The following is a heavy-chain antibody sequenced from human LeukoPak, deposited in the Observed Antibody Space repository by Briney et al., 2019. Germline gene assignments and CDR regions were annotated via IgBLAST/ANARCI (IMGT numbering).Heavy chain of an antibody. CDR3: ARERAVTTYYYFDY. J-gene: IGHJ4*02. CDR2: IYYSGST. CDR1: GGSISSYY. D-gene: IGHD4-17*01. V-gene: IGHV4-59*01. Sequence: SETLSLTCTVSGGSISSYYWSWIRQPPGKGLGWIGYIYYSGSTNYKPSLKSRVTISVDTSKNQFSLQLSSMTAADTAVYYCARERAVTTYYYFDYWGQGTLVTVSS.